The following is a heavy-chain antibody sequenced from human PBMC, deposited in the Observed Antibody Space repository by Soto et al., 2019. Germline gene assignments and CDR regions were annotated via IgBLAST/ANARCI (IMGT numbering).Heavy chain of an antibody. CDR3: ASITMVRGAFVRWFDP. CDR2: ISAYNGNT. CDR1: GYTFTSYG. J-gene: IGHJ5*02. V-gene: IGHV1-18*01. D-gene: IGHD3-10*01. Sequence: QVQLVQSGAEVKKPGASVKVSCKASGYTFTSYGISWVRQAPGQGLEWMGWISAYNGNTNYAQKLQGRVTMTTDTSTSTAYMELRSLRSDDTAVYYCASITMVRGAFVRWFDPWGQGTLVTVSS.